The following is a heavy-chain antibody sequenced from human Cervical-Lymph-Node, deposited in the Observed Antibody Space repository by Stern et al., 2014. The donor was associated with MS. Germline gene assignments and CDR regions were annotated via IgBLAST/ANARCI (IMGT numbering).Heavy chain of an antibody. Sequence: VQLVQSGAEVKKPGASLRISCKGSGYSFSHFWVGWVRQMPGRGLEWMGIIYPGDSDTRYSPSSQGQAPITPATPVATAFLQWRSLKASDTAIYYCAILRGDTGLHYWGQGTLVTVSS. D-gene: IGHD3-16*01. J-gene: IGHJ4*02. CDR1: GYSFSHFW. V-gene: IGHV5-51*04. CDR3: AILRGDTGLHY. CDR2: IYPGDSDT.